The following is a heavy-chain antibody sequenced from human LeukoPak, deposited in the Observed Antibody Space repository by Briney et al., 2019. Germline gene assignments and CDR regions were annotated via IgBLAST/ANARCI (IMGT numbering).Heavy chain of an antibody. V-gene: IGHV3-30-3*01. CDR2: ISYDGSNK. J-gene: IGHJ4*02. CDR3: GKDAHSSGWRGGVDS. CDR1: GFTFSSYA. D-gene: IGHD6-19*01. Sequence: GGSLRLSCAASGFTFSSYAMHWVRQAPGKGLEWVAVISYDGSNKYYADSVKGRFTISRDNSNNTLYLQVNSLRAEDTAVYYCGKDAHSSGWRGGVDSWGQGTLVTVSS.